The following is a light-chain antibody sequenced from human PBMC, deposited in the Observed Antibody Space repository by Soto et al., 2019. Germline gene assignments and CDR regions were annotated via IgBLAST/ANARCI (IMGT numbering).Light chain of an antibody. V-gene: IGLV2-23*02. CDR2: EVS. J-gene: IGLJ3*02. CDR1: SSDVGSYDL. Sequence: QSALTQPASVSGSPGQSITISCTGTSSDVGSYDLVSWYQQHPGKAPKLMIYEVSKRPSGVFNRFSGSKSANTASLTISGLQAEDEADYYCCSYAGSSTVVFGGGTKLTVL. CDR3: CSYAGSSTVV.